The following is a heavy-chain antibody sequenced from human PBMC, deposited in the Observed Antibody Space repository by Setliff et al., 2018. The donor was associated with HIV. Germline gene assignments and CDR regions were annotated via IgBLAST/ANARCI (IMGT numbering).Heavy chain of an antibody. Sequence: ASVKVSCKASGYTFNSYAMHWVRQAPGQRLEWMGWINAVNGNTKYSQKFQGRVTITKDTSASTAYMELSSLGSEDTAVYYCARGSWVGWDVLRTDYWGQGTLVTVSS. CDR2: INAVNGNT. CDR1: GYTFNSYA. J-gene: IGHJ4*02. V-gene: IGHV1-3*01. CDR3: ARGSWVGWDVLRTDY. D-gene: IGHD1-26*01.